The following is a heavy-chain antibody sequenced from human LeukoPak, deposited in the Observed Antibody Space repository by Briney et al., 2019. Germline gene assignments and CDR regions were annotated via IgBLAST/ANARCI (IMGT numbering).Heavy chain of an antibody. J-gene: IGHJ4*02. CDR2: ISGSGGST. CDR1: GFTFSSYA. Sequence: PGGSLRLSCAASGFTFSSYAMSWVRQAPGKGLEWVSAISGSGGSTYYADSVKGRFTISRDNSKNTLYLQMNSLRAEDTAVYYCAKEHIVVVTATRRGFDYWGQGTLVTVSS. D-gene: IGHD2-21*02. V-gene: IGHV3-23*01. CDR3: AKEHIVVVTATRRGFDY.